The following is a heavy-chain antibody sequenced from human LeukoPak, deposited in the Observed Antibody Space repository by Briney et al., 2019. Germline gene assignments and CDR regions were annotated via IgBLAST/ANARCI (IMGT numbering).Heavy chain of an antibody. J-gene: IGHJ4*02. D-gene: IGHD6-13*01. V-gene: IGHV1-69*05. CDR3: ASSGFIAAADATFDY. CDR1: GGTFSSYA. CDR2: IIPIFGTA. Sequence: ASVKVSCKASGGTFSSYAISWVRQAPGQGLEWMGGIIPIFGTANYAQKFQGRVTITTDESTSTAYRELSSLRSEDTAVYYCASSGFIAAADATFDYWGQGTLVTVSS.